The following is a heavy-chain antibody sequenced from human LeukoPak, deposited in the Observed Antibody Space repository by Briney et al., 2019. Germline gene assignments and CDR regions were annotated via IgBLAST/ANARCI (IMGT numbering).Heavy chain of an antibody. CDR3: ARGDYSSSLEGLAF. V-gene: IGHV1-46*01. J-gene: IGHJ4*02. CDR2: IHPGGGAT. Sequence: ASVKVSCKASGYTFTSYGISWVRQAPGQGLECMGIIHPGGGATTYAPSFQGRVSLTRDMSTRTVYMEFSSLTTEDTAVYYCARGDYSSSLEGLAFWGQGTLVTVSS. CDR1: GYTFTSYG. D-gene: IGHD4-11*01.